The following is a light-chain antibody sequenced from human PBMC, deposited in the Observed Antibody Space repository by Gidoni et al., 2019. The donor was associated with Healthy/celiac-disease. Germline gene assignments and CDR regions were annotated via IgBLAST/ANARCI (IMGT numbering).Light chain of an antibody. V-gene: IGLV6-57*02. CDR2: EDN. J-gene: IGLJ2*01. CDR1: SGSIASNY. CDR3: QSYDSSNPHVV. Sequence: NFMLTQPHSVSESPGKTVTISCTSSSGSIASNYVQWYQQRPGSAPTTVIYEDNRRPSGVPDRFSGSIDSSSNSASLTISGLKTEDEADYYCQSYDSSNPHVVFGGGTKLTVL.